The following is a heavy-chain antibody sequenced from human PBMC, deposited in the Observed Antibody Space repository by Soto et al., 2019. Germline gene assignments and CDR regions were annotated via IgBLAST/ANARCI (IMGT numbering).Heavy chain of an antibody. D-gene: IGHD2-15*01. CDR1: GGSISSYY. V-gene: IGHV4-59*01. CDR3: ARGTVLVVAANKYTDAFDF. Sequence: SETLSLTCTVSGGSISSYYWNWIRQSPGKGLEWIGYMYYSGSTKYNPSLKSRVTISVDTSKNQFSLNLRSVTAADTAVYYCARGTVLVVAANKYTDAFDFWGQGTMVTVSS. CDR2: MYYSGST. J-gene: IGHJ3*01.